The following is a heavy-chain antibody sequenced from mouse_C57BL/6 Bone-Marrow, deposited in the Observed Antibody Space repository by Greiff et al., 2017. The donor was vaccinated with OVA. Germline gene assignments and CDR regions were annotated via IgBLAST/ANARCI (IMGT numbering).Heavy chain of an antibody. CDR3: AREKVGSLLPAVDY. V-gene: IGHV1-69*01. J-gene: IGHJ4*01. CDR1: GYTFTSYW. CDR2: IDPSDSYT. D-gene: IGHD2-1*01. Sequence: QVQLQQPGAELVMPGASVKLSCKASGYTFTSYWMHWVKQRPGQGLEWIGEIDPSDSYTNYNQKFKGKSTLTVDKSSSTAYMQLSSLTSEDSAVYYCAREKVGSLLPAVDYWGQGTSVTVSS.